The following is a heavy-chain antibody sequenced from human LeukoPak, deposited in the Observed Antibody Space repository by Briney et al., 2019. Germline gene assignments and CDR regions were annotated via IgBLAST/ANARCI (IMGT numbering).Heavy chain of an antibody. Sequence: GGSLRLSCAASGFTVSSNYMSWVRQPPGKGLEWVSVIYSGGSTYYADSVKGRFTISRDNSKNTLYLQMNSLRAEDTAVYYCARDRYDFWSGSEEYWGQGTLVTLSS. CDR1: GFTVSSNY. J-gene: IGHJ4*02. D-gene: IGHD3-3*01. CDR3: ARDRYDFWSGSEEY. CDR2: IYSGGST. V-gene: IGHV3-66*02.